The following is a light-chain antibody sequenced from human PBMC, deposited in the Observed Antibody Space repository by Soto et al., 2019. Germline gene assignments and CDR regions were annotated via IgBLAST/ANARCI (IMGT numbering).Light chain of an antibody. Sequence: EIVLTQSPGTLSLSPGERATLSCRASQSVSSNFLAWYQQKPGQAPRLLIYDASSRATGIPDRFSGSGSGTDFNLIISRLEPEDFAVYYGQQYGSSPYTFGQGTKLEIK. CDR1: QSVSSNF. CDR3: QQYGSSPYT. V-gene: IGKV3-20*01. CDR2: DAS. J-gene: IGKJ2*01.